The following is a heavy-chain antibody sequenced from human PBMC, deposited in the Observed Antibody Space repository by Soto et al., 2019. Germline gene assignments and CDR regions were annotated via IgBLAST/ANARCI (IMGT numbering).Heavy chain of an antibody. V-gene: IGHV3-23*01. CDR3: TKAWGPGAGRVWALDY. CDR1: RFTFTTYA. CDR2: ISGSGGST. J-gene: IGHJ4*01. Sequence: EVQLWESGGGLVQPGGSLRLSCAASRFTFTTYAMSWVRQAPGKGLEWLSAISGSGGSTTHADSVKGRVTISRDNSKTTMSLQMNSMRVKDKTLYFCTKAWGPGAGRVWALDYWGHGTLVPVSS. D-gene: IGHD2-8*02.